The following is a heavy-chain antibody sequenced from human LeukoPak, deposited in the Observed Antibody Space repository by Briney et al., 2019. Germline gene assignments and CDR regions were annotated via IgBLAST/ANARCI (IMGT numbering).Heavy chain of an antibody. CDR1: GFTFSSYG. Sequence: GGSLRLSCAASGFTFSSYGMHWVRQAPGKGLEWVANINQDGSEKYYVDSVKGRFTISRDNAKNSLSLQMNSLRAEDTAVYYCARAPSYYDYVWGSPPADWGQGTLVTVSS. J-gene: IGHJ4*02. CDR3: ARAPSYYDYVWGSPPAD. V-gene: IGHV3-7*01. D-gene: IGHD3-16*01. CDR2: INQDGSEK.